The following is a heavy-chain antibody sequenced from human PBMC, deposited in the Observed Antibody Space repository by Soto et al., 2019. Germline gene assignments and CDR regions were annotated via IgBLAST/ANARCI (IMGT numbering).Heavy chain of an antibody. CDR2: IISIFGTA. CDR1: GGTFSSYA. CDR3: ASGGSTYHGGMDV. Sequence: SVKVSCKASGGTFSSYAISWVRQAPGQGLEWMGGIISIFGTANYAQKFQGRVTITADESTSTAYMELSSLRSEDTAVYYCASGGSTYHGGMDVWGQGTTVTVSS. V-gene: IGHV1-69*13. J-gene: IGHJ6*02. D-gene: IGHD2-2*01.